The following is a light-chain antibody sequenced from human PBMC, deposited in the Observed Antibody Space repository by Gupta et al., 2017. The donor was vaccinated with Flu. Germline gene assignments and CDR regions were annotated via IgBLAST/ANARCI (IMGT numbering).Light chain of an antibody. V-gene: IGKV1-27*01. J-gene: IGKJ1*01. CDR3: QKYDNAPWT. CDR2: AAS. CDR1: QGISNY. Sequence: PSSLSASVGDRVTFTCRASQGISNYVAWYQKKPGKVPKLLIYAASTLQSGVPSRFSGSGFGTDFTLTISSLQSEGVATYYCQKYDNAPWTFGQGTKVEIK.